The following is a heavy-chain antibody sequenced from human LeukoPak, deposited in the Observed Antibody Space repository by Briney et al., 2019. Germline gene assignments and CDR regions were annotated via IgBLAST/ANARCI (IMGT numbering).Heavy chain of an antibody. D-gene: IGHD2-2*01. J-gene: IGHJ5*02. Sequence: GASVKVSCKASGYTFTSYYMHGVRQAPGQGLEWMGIINPSGGSTSYAQKFQGRVTMTRDTSTSTVYMELSSLRSEDTAVYYCAREGASFNWFDPWGQGTLVTVSS. CDR3: AREGASFNWFDP. CDR1: GYTFTSYY. V-gene: IGHV1-46*03. CDR2: INPSGGST.